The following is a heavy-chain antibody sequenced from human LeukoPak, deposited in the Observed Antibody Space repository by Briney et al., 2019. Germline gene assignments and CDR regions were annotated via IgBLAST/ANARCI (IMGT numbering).Heavy chain of an antibody. CDR2: IRYDGSNK. J-gene: IGHJ4*02. Sequence: GGSLRLSCAASGFTFSSYGMHWVRQAPGKGLEWEAFIRYDGSNKYYADSVKGRFTISRDNSKNTLYLQMNSLRAEDTAVYYCAKDKLWSHYYFDYWGQGTLVTVSS. V-gene: IGHV3-30*02. D-gene: IGHD5-18*01. CDR3: AKDKLWSHYYFDY. CDR1: GFTFSSYG.